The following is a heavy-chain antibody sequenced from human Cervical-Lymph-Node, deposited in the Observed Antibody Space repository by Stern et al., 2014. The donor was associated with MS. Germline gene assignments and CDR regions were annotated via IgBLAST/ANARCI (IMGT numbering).Heavy chain of an antibody. CDR3: ARVGYSSGWYVFDY. Sequence: QVTLRESGPALVKPTQTLTLTCTFSGFSLSTSGMCVSWIRQPPGKALEWLALIDWDDDKYYSTSLKTRFTLYKATSKTPEVLTMPNMDPVDTATYYCARVGYSSGWYVFDYWGQGTLVTVSS. V-gene: IGHV2-70*01. CDR1: GFSLSTSGMC. CDR2: IDWDDDK. D-gene: IGHD6-19*01. J-gene: IGHJ4*02.